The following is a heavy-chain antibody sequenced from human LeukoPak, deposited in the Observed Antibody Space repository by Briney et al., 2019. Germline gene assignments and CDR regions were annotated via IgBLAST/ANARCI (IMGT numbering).Heavy chain of an antibody. Sequence: GGSLRLSCAASGFTFSSYWMSWVRQAPGKGLEWVANIKQDGSEKYYVDSVKGRFTISRDNSKNTLYLQMNTLRAEDTAVYYCAKDSHNYSNLDYFDYWGQGTLVTVSS. CDR1: GFTFSSYW. J-gene: IGHJ4*02. D-gene: IGHD4-11*01. CDR2: IKQDGSEK. V-gene: IGHV3-7*03. CDR3: AKDSHNYSNLDYFDY.